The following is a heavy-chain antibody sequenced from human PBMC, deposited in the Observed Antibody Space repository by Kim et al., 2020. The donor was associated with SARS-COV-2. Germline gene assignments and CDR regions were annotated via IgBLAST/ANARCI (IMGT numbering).Heavy chain of an antibody. CDR1: GFTFSSYS. CDR3: ARDENSILGYCTNGVCYNGAIFDY. CDR2: ISSSSSYI. D-gene: IGHD2-8*01. V-gene: IGHV3-21*01. J-gene: IGHJ4*02. Sequence: GGSLRLSCAASGFTFSSYSMNWVRQAPGKGLEWVSSISSSSSYIYYADSVKGRFTITRDNAKNSLYLQMNSLRAEDTAVYYCARDENSILGYCTNGVCYNGAIFDYWGQGTLVTVSS.